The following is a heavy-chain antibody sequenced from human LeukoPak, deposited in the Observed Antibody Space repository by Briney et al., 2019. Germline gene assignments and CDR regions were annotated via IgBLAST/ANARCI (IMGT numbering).Heavy chain of an antibody. D-gene: IGHD3-10*01. Sequence: ASVKVSCKASGYTFTSYAMHWVRQAPGQGLEWMGWITPSGGTNYPQKFQGRVAMTTDTSTSTAYMELRSLRSDDTAVYYCARNGPLWSKGYWGQGTLVTVSS. CDR1: GYTFTSYA. CDR2: ITPSGGT. CDR3: ARNGPLWSKGY. J-gene: IGHJ4*02. V-gene: IGHV1-2*02.